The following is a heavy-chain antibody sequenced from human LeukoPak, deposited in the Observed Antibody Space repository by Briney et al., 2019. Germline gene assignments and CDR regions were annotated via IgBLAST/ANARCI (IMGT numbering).Heavy chain of an antibody. CDR2: ITLNSGEI. CDR3: AKDFAY. Sequence: GGSLRLSCVLSGLTFDGYAMHWVRQAPGKGLEWVSGITLNSGEIGYADSVKGRFTVSRDNAKNSLYLQMNSLTSEDTAIYHCAKDFAYWGQGTLVTVST. CDR1: GLTFDGYA. J-gene: IGHJ4*02. V-gene: IGHV3-9*01.